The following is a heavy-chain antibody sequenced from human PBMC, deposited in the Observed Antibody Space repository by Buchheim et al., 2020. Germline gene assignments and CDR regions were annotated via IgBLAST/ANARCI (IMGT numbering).Heavy chain of an antibody. Sequence: QLQLQESGSGLVKPSQTLSLTCAVSGGSISSGGYSWSWIRQLPGEGLEWIGHIYHNGNTYYNPSLKSRVTIPVDRSKNQFSLNLNAVTAADTDVYYCARSMVRGAPSLISTYYYYGMDVWGQGTT. CDR3: ARSMVRGAPSLISTYYYYGMDV. D-gene: IGHD3-10*01. J-gene: IGHJ6*02. CDR2: IYHNGNT. CDR1: GGSISSGGYS. V-gene: IGHV4-30-2*01.